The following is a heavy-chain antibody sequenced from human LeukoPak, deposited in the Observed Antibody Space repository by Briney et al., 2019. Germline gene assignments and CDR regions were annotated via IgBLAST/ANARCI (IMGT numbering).Heavy chain of an antibody. CDR3: AKDMSCSSISCPLDH. CDR2: ISYDGSNK. Sequence: GRSLRLSCAASGFTFSSYGMHWVRQAPGKGLEWVAVISYDGSNKNYADSVKGRFTISRDNSKNTLYLQMNSLRAEDTAAYYCAKDMSCSSISCPLDHWGQGTLVTVSS. V-gene: IGHV3-30*18. D-gene: IGHD2-2*01. J-gene: IGHJ4*02. CDR1: GFTFSSYG.